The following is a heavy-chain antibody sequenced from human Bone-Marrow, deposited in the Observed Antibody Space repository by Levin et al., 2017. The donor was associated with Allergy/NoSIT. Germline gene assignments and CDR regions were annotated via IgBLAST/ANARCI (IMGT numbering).Heavy chain of an antibody. CDR3: ARGAPFGGKDY. CDR1: GDSISNGDHY. CDR2: IYDTGST. D-gene: IGHD4-23*01. V-gene: IGHV4-30-4*01. Sequence: LSLTCSVFGDSISNGDHYWSWIRQPPGKGLEWIGFIYDTGSTYYNPSLRSRLSLSVDTSKNQFSLRVTSMTAADTAVYYCARGAPFGGKDYWGQGTLVTVST. J-gene: IGHJ4*02.